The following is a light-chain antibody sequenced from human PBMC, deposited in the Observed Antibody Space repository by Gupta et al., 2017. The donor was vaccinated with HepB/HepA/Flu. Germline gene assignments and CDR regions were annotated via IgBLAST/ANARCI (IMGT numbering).Light chain of an antibody. Sequence: IQMTHPPSSVSASVGDRVTITCRASQGISSWLDWYQQKPGKAPKLLIYSASSVQSGVPSRFSGSGSGTDFTLTISSLQPEDFASYYCQQANSFPLTFGHGTKVDIK. CDR1: QGISSW. CDR3: QQANSFPLT. V-gene: IGKV1-12*01. CDR2: SAS. J-gene: IGKJ3*01.